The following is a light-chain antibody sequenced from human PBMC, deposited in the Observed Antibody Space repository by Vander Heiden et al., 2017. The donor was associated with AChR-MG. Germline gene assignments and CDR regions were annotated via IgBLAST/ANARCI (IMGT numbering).Light chain of an antibody. J-gene: IGLJ3*02. CDR2: STN. Sequence: QTVVTQEPSFSVSPGGTVTLTCGLSSGSGSTTDYPSWYKPNPGQPPRTLIDSTNTRSSGVPDRFSGSIHGNTAALTITGAQEDDEADYYCVLNMGSGSLWFGGGTKLTVL. CDR3: VLNMGSGSLW. V-gene: IGLV8-61*01. CDR1: SGSGSTTDY.